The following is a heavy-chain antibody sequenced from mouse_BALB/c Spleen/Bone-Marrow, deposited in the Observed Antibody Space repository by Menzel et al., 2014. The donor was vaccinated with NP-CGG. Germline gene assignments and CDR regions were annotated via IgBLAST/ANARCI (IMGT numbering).Heavy chain of an antibody. D-gene: IGHD2-2*01. CDR3: ARQDGYDGTWFAY. J-gene: IGHJ3*01. CDR2: ISSGGPYT. CDR1: GFPFSRYD. Sequence: EVKLVESGGGLVKPGGSLKLSCAASGFPFSRYDVSWVRRTPEKRLEWVATISSGGPYTYYPVSVKGRFTISRDNARNTLYLQMSGLRSEDTALYYCARQDGYDGTWFAYWGQGTLVTVSA. V-gene: IGHV5-9*02.